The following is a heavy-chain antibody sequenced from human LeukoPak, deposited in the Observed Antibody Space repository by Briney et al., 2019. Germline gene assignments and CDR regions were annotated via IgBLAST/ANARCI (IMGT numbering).Heavy chain of an antibody. CDR3: ARGQDGSGSRRYYFDY. CDR2: ISYDGSNK. V-gene: IGHV3-30*04. Sequence: GSLRLSCAASGFTFSSYAMHWVRQAPGKGLEWVAVISYDGSNKYYADSVKGRFTISRDNSKNTLYLQMNSLRAEDTAVYYCARGQDGSGSRRYYFDYWGQGTLVTVSS. J-gene: IGHJ4*02. D-gene: IGHD3-10*01. CDR1: GFTFSSYA.